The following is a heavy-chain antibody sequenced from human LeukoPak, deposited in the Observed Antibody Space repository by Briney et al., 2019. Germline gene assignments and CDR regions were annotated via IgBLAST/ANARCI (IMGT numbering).Heavy chain of an antibody. CDR1: GGTFSSYA. CDR2: IIPIFGTA. Sequence: SVKVSCKASGGTFSSYAISWVRQAPGQGLEWMGGIIPIFGTANYAQKFQGRVTITTDESTSTAYMELSSLRPEDTAVYYCARGALMVTAIRYFDYWGQGTLVTVSS. D-gene: IGHD2-21*02. J-gene: IGHJ4*02. V-gene: IGHV1-69*05. CDR3: ARGALMVTAIRYFDY.